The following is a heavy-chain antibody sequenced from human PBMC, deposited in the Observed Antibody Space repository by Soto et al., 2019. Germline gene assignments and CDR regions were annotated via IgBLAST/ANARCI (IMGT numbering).Heavy chain of an antibody. CDR2: IYHSGST. V-gene: IGHV4-4*02. D-gene: IGHD2-15*01. J-gene: IGHJ4*02. Sequence: QVQLQESGPGLVKPSGTLSLTCAVSGGSISSSNWWSWVRQPPGKGLEWIGEIYHSGSTNYNPSLKSRVTITVDKSKNQFSLKRSSVTAADTAVYYCARGRYCSGGRCYSTQDYWGQGTLVTVSS. CDR1: GGSISSSNW. CDR3: ARGRYCSGGRCYSTQDY.